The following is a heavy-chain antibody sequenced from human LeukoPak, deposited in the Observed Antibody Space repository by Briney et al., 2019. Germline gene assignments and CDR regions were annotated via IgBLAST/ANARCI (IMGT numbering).Heavy chain of an antibody. V-gene: IGHV1-69*04. Sequence: ASVKVSCTASGGTFSSYAISWVRQAPGQGLEWMGRIIPILGIANYAQKFQGRVTITADKSTSTAYMELSSLRSEDTAVYYCASLPVRGVIIPDYWGQGTLVTVSS. CDR2: IIPILGIA. CDR3: ASLPVRGVIIPDY. D-gene: IGHD3-10*01. J-gene: IGHJ4*02. CDR1: GGTFSSYA.